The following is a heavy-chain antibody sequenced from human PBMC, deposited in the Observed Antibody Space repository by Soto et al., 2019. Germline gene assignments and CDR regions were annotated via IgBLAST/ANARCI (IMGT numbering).Heavy chain of an antibody. Sequence: QVQLQESGPGLVKPSQTLSLTCTVSGGSISSGGYYWSWIRQHPGKGLEWIGYIYYSGSAYYNPSLKSRVTASVHTTKYQFSLRLSSVTDADTAVSSCAIDAGGIYQLPPPWFDPCVQGALVTVSS. J-gene: IGHJ5*02. CDR3: AIDAGGIYQLPPPWFDP. V-gene: IGHV4-31*03. D-gene: IGHD2-2*01. CDR2: IYYSGSA. CDR1: GGSISSGGYY.